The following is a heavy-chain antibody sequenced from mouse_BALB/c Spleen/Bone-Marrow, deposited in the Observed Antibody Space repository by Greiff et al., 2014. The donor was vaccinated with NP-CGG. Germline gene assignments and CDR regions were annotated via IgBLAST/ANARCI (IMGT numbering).Heavy chain of an antibody. V-gene: IGHV5-9-1*01. D-gene: IGHD2-10*02. J-gene: IGHJ4*01. CDR1: GFTFSSYA. CDR2: ISSGGSYI. CDR3: ARRYGNYGAMDY. Sequence: EVKLVESGGGLVKPGGSLKLSCAASGFTFSSYAMSWVCQTPEKRLEWVATISSGGSYIYYPDSVKGRFTISRDNAKNTLYLQRSRLRSEDTAMYYCARRYGNYGAMDYWGQGTSVTVSS.